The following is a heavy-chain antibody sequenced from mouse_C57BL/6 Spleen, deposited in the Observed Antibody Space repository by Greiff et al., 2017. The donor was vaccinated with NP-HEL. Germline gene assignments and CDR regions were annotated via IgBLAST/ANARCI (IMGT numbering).Heavy chain of an antibody. V-gene: IGHV1-85*01. CDR1: GYTFTSYD. D-gene: IGHD3-2*02. Sequence: VQLQESGPELVKPGASVKLSCKASGYTFTSYDINWVKQRPGQGLEWIGWIYPRDGSTKYNEKFKGKATLTVDTSSSTAYMELHSLTSEDSAVYFCARSGTAQAPWFAYWGQGTLVTVSA. CDR2: IYPRDGST. J-gene: IGHJ3*01. CDR3: ARSGTAQAPWFAY.